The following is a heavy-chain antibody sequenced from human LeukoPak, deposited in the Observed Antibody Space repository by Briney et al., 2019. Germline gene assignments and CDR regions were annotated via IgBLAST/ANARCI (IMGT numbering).Heavy chain of an antibody. CDR3: ARGVIVYSGIDY. J-gene: IGHJ4*02. CDR1: GGSISSYY. V-gene: IGHV4-59*12. CDR2: IDYSGST. Sequence: SETLSLTCTVSGGSISSYYWSWVRQPPGKGVEWIGYIDYSGSTNYNPSLKSRVTISVDTSKNQFSLKLSSVTAADTAVYYCARGVIVYSGIDYWGQGTLVTVSS. D-gene: IGHD2-8*01.